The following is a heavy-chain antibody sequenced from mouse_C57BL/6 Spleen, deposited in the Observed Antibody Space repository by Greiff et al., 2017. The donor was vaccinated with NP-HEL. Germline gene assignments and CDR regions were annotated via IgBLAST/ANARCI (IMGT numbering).Heavy chain of an antibody. J-gene: IGHJ4*01. CDR2: IYPGGGYT. V-gene: IGHV1-63*01. Sequence: QVQLKQSGAELVRPGTSVKMSCKASGYTFTNYWIGWAKQRPGHGLEWIGDIYPGGGYTNYNEKFKGKATLTADKSSSTAYMQFSSLTSEDSAIYYCAREGGDAMDYWGQGTSVTVSS. CDR3: AREGGDAMDY. CDR1: GYTFTNYW.